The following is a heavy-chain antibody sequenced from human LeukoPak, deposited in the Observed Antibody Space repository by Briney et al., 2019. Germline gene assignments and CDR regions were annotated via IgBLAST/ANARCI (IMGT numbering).Heavy chain of an antibody. D-gene: IGHD5-24*01. CDR2: ISFDGSDK. CDR3: ARSLAMATAYFDY. CDR1: GFTFNSYT. J-gene: IGHJ4*02. Sequence: GGSLRLSCAASGFTFNSYTMHWVRRAPGKGPEWVALISFDGSDKNYADSVKGRFTIFRDTSKNTLYLQMNSLRPDDTAMYYCARSLAMATAYFDYWGQGTLVTVSS. V-gene: IGHV3-30-3*01.